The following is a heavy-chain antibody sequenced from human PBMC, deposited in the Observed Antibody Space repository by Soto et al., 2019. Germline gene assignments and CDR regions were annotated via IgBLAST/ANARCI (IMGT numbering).Heavy chain of an antibody. Sequence: EVQLLESGGGLVQPGGSLRLSCAASGFTFSSYAMSWVRQAPGKGLEWVSAISGSGGSTYYADSVKGRFTISRDNSKNTLYLQMNRLRAEDTAVYYWSKSVVTVVTPVDDYWGQGTLVTVSS. D-gene: IGHD2-21*02. CDR1: GFTFSSYA. V-gene: IGHV3-23*01. J-gene: IGHJ4*02. CDR2: ISGSGGST. CDR3: SKSVVTVVTPVDDY.